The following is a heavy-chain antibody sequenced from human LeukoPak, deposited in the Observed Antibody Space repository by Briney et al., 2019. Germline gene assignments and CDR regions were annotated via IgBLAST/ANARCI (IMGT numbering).Heavy chain of an antibody. CDR1: GFTFSSYA. J-gene: IGHJ4*02. CDR2: ISASGATT. Sequence: GGSLRLSCAASGFTFSSYAMSWVRQAPGKGLEWVSAISASGATTYYADSVKGRFTISRDNSKNTLYLQMNSLRAEDTAVYYCAKKFGSGSGYFDSWGQGTLVTVSS. CDR3: AKKFGSGSGYFDS. V-gene: IGHV3-23*01. D-gene: IGHD3-10*01.